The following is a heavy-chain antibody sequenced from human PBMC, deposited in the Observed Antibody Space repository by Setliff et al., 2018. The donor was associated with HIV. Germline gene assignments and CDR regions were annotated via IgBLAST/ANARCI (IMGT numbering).Heavy chain of an antibody. D-gene: IGHD6-19*01. J-gene: IGHJ5*02. V-gene: IGHV4-4*02. CDR3: ARGPARAVARPGWLDP. Sequence: SETLSLTCAVSGGSVSSSNWWSWVRQPPGKGLEWIGEISQSGSTNYNPSLNSRVTITVDKSKNQFSLKLSSVTAADTAVYYCARGPARAVARPGWLDPWGQGTLVTVSS. CDR2: ISQSGST. CDR1: GGSVSSSNW.